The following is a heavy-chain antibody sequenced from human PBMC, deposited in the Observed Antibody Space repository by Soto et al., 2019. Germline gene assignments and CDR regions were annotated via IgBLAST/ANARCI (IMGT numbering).Heavy chain of an antibody. J-gene: IGHJ4*02. Sequence: GESLKIPCKGSGNSFTSHWIGWVRQMPGKGREWMGIIYVGDSETRYSPPFQGQVTISADKSISTAYLQWSSLKASDTAMYYCASQYCSSSSCYFDYWGQGTLVTVS. CDR3: ASQYCSSSSCYFDY. V-gene: IGHV5-51*01. D-gene: IGHD2-15*01. CDR2: IYVGDSET. CDR1: GNSFTSHW.